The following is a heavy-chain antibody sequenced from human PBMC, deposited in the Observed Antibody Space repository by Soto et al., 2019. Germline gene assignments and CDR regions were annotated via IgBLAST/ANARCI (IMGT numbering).Heavy chain of an antibody. CDR1: GFTLSSYA. J-gene: IGHJ4*02. D-gene: IGHD3-3*01. CDR3: ARGANDFWSGYYLFDY. Sequence: PGGSLRLSCAASGFTLSSYAMHWVRQAPGKGLEWVAVISYDGSNKYYADSVKGRFTISRDNSKNTLYLQMNSLRAEDTAVYYCARGANDFWSGYYLFDYWGQGTLVTVSS. CDR2: ISYDGSNK. V-gene: IGHV3-30-3*01.